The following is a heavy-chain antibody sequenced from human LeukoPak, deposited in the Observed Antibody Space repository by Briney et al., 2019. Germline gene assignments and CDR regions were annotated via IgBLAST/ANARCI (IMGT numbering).Heavy chain of an antibody. D-gene: IGHD6-13*01. CDR1: GGSISSGDYY. CDR2: IYYSGST. V-gene: IGHV4-30-4*08. CDR3: ARFELADAFDI. J-gene: IGHJ3*02. Sequence: SETLSLTCTVSGGSISSGDYYWSWIRQPPGKGLEWIGYIYYSGSTYYNPSLKSRVTISVDTSKNQLSLKLSSVTAADTAVYYCARFELADAFDIWGQGTMVTVSS.